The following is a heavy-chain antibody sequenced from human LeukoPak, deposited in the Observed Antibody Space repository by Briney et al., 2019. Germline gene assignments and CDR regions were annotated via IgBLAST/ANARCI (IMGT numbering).Heavy chain of an antibody. CDR1: GFTFSSYG. V-gene: IGHV3-30*18. Sequence: GGSLRLSCAVSGFTFSSYGMHWVGQAPGKGLERVSVISYDGSNKYYADSVKGRFTISRDNSKNTLYLQMNSLRAEDTAVYYCAKPYCSSTSCRAFDISGQGTMVTVSS. D-gene: IGHD2-2*01. CDR2: ISYDGSNK. J-gene: IGHJ3*02. CDR3: AKPYCSSTSCRAFDI.